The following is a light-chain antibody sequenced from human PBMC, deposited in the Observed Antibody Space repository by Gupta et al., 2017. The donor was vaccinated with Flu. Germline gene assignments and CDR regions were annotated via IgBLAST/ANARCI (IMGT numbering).Light chain of an antibody. CDR1: QTISIY. Sequence: SVGDRVTITCRASQTISIYLNWYQQKPGKAPKFLIYAASSLQSGVPSRFSGSGSGTDFTLTISNLQPEDFATYYCQQSYSTMYTFGQGTKLEIK. CDR2: AAS. V-gene: IGKV1-39*01. CDR3: QQSYSTMYT. J-gene: IGKJ2*01.